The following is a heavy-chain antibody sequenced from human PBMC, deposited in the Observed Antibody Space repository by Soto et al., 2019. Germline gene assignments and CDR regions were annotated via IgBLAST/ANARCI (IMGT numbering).Heavy chain of an antibody. Sequence: PSETLSLTCVVSGYSIRDGYFWAWIRQPPGEGLEWIGTIYHSGNTFYNPSLRGRVTMSLDTSNNHYSLSLRSLTAADTAVYYCARDAGTYRYYFDYWGQGTLVTVSS. CDR3: ARDAGTYRYYFDY. CDR1: GYSIRDGYF. J-gene: IGHJ4*02. V-gene: IGHV4-38-2*02. CDR2: IYHSGNT.